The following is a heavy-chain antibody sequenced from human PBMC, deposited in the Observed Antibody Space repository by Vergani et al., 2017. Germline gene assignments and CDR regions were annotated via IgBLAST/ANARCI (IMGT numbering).Heavy chain of an antibody. CDR3: AKVSSGPVTFDY. CDR2: ISWNSGSI. Sequence: EVQLVESGGGWVQPGRSLRLSCAASGFTFDDYAMHWVRQAPGKGLEWVSGISWNSGSIGYADSVKGRFTISRDNSKNTLSLQMNSLRVEDTAVDYCAKVSSGPVTFDYWGQGTLVTVSS. J-gene: IGHJ4*02. D-gene: IGHD3-22*01. V-gene: IGHV3-9*01. CDR1: GFTFDDYA.